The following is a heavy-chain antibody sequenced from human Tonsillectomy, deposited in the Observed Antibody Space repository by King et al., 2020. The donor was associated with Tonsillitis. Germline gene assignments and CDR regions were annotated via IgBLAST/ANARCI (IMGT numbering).Heavy chain of an antibody. Sequence: VQLLESGGGLVQPGGSLRLSCATSGFTFTRYDMSWVRQAPGQGLHWVSTIDGGGDSTYYADSVRGRFTISRDNSKSTLYLQLDSLRAEDTAVYYCAKDWAPDLLATGY. CDR2: IDGGGDST. J-gene: IGHJ4*03. V-gene: IGHV3-23*01. CDR1: GFTFTRYD. D-gene: IGHD1-14*01. CDR3: AKDWAPDLLATGY.